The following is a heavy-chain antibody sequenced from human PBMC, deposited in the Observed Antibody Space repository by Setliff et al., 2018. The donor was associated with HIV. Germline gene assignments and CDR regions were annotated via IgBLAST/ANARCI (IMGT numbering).Heavy chain of an antibody. CDR3: ARVRGSSGWYVFDY. CDR1: GGSVTDYF. CDR2: IYHSGST. D-gene: IGHD6-19*01. V-gene: IGHV4-38-2*02. Sequence: SETLSLTCTVSGGSVTDYFWNWIRQPPGKGLEWIGTIYHSGSTYYNPSLKSRLTISVDTSKNQFSLKLNSVTAADTAVYYCARVRGSSGWYVFDYWGQGTLVTVSS. J-gene: IGHJ4*02.